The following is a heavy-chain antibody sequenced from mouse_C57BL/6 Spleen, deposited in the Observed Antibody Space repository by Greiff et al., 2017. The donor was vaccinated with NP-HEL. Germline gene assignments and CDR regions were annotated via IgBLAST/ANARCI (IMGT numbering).Heavy chain of an antibody. Sequence: EVKLVESGGGLVKPGGSLKLSCAASGFTFSDYGMHWVRQAPEKGLEWVAYISSGSSTIYYADTVKGRFTISRDNANNTLFLQMTSLRSEDTAMYYCARSSSLTYWYFDVWGTGTTVTVSS. D-gene: IGHD1-1*01. CDR1: GFTFSDYG. CDR2: ISSGSSTI. CDR3: ARSSSLTYWYFDV. V-gene: IGHV5-17*01. J-gene: IGHJ1*03.